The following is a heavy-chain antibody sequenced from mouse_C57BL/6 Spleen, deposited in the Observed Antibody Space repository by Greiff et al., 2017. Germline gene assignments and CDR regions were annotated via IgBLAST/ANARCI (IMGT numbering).Heavy chain of an antibody. D-gene: IGHD2-13*01. Sequence: EVHLVESGGGLVQPGGSMKLSCAASGFTFSDAWMDWVRQSPEKGLEWVAEIRNKANHHATYYAESVKGRFTISRDDSKSSVYLQMTSLRAEDTGIYYCTTGEGDGGYFEVWGTGTTVTVSS. CDR2: IRNKANHHAT. CDR1: GFTFSDAW. V-gene: IGHV6-6*01. J-gene: IGHJ1*03. CDR3: TTGEGDGGYFEV.